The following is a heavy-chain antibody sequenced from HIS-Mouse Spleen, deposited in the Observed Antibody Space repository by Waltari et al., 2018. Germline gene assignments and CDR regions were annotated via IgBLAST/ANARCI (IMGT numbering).Heavy chain of an antibody. CDR1: GFTFSSYS. Sequence: EVQLVESGGGLVQPGGSLRLSCAASGFTFSSYSMNWVRQAPGKGVGWVSYISSSSSTIYYADSVKGRFTISRDNAKNSLYLQMNSLRAEDTAVYYCARDLGNWFDPWGQGTLVTVSS. V-gene: IGHV3-48*01. J-gene: IGHJ5*02. CDR2: ISSSSSTI. CDR3: ARDLGNWFDP.